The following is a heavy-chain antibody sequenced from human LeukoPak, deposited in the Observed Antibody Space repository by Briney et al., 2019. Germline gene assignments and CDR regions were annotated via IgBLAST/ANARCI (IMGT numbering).Heavy chain of an antibody. Sequence: GGSLRLSCAASGFTFSSYAMSWVRQAPGKGLEWVSAISGSGGSTYYADSVKGRFTISRDNSKNTLYLLMNSLRAEDTAVYYCAKRNDFWSGYYTLFFYFDYWGQGTLVTVSS. CDR2: ISGSGGST. D-gene: IGHD3-3*01. V-gene: IGHV3-23*01. J-gene: IGHJ4*02. CDR3: AKRNDFWSGYYTLFFYFDY. CDR1: GFTFSSYA.